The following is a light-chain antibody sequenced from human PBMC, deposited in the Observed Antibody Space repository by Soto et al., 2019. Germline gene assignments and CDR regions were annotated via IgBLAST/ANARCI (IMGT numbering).Light chain of an antibody. J-gene: IGKJ5*01. CDR1: QSVASQ. CDR3: QQRSNWPIT. V-gene: IGKV3-11*01. Sequence: EIVLTQSPATLSLSPGEIATLSCRASQSVASQLAWFQQKPGQPPRLLIYDASNRATGIPARFSGGASGTDFTVSISSLVPEDSAVYYCQQRSNWPITFGEGTRLEI. CDR2: DAS.